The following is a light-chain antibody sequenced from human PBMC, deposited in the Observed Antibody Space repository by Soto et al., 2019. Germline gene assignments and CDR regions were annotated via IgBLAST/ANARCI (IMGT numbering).Light chain of an antibody. CDR3: SSYADSNNLL. J-gene: IGLJ3*02. Sequence: QSALTQPPSASGSPGQSVTISCTGTSNDVGGYNYVSWYQQHPGKAPKLLIFEVSKRPSGVPDRFSGSKSGNTASLTVSGLQAEDEADYYCSSYADSNNLLFGGGTKLTVL. CDR2: EVS. V-gene: IGLV2-8*01. CDR1: SNDVGGYNY.